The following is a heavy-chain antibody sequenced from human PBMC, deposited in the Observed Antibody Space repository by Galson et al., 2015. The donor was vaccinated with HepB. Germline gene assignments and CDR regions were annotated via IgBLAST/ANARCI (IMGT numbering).Heavy chain of an antibody. V-gene: IGHV3-48*02. CDR2: ISSSSSTI. Sequence: SLRLSCAASGFTFSSYWMSWVRQAPGKGLEWVSYISSSSSTIYYADSVKGRFTISRDNAKNSLYLQMNSLRDEDTAVYYCARDDSSGWYAGDAFDIWGQGTMVTVSS. J-gene: IGHJ3*02. CDR1: GFTFSSYW. CDR3: ARDDSSGWYAGDAFDI. D-gene: IGHD6-19*01.